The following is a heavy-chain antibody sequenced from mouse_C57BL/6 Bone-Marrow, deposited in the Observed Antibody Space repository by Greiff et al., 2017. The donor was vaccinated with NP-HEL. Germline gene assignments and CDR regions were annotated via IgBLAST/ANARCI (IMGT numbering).Heavy chain of an antibody. D-gene: IGHD1-1*02. J-gene: IGHJ2*01. CDR3: ARGVAPDY. Sequence: EVKLQQSGPELVKPGASVKISCKASGYTFTDYYMNWVKQSHGKSLEWIGDINPNNGGTSYNQKFKGKATLTVDKSSSTAYMELRSLTSEDSAVYYCARGVAPDYWGQGTTLTVSS. CDR2: INPNNGGT. CDR1: GYTFTDYY. V-gene: IGHV1-26*01.